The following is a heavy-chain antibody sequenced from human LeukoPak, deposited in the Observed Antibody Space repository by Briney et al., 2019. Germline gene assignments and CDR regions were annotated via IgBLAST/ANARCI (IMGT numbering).Heavy chain of an antibody. D-gene: IGHD3-16*01. Sequence: KTSETLSLTCTVSGGSISSYYWSWLRQPPGKGLEWIGYISYTGSANYNPSLKSRVTISVDASKNQFSLMLTSVTAADTAVYYCASRLGGYLLPWGQGTLATVSS. CDR1: GGSISSYY. J-gene: IGHJ1*01. CDR2: ISYTGSA. CDR3: ASRLGGYLLP. V-gene: IGHV4-59*01.